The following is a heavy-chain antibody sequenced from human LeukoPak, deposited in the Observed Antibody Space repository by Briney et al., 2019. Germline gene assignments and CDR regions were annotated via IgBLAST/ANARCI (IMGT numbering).Heavy chain of an antibody. Sequence: GGSLRLSCAASGFTFTSYGFHWVRQAPGKALEWVAFMSYDGNKKYGDSVKGRFTISRDNAKNSLYLQMNSLRAEDTAVYYCARDPAKRDAGYFDYWGQGTLVTVSS. J-gene: IGHJ4*02. CDR1: GFTFTSYG. V-gene: IGHV3-30*03. CDR2: MSYDGNK. D-gene: IGHD2-21*01. CDR3: ARDPAKRDAGYFDY.